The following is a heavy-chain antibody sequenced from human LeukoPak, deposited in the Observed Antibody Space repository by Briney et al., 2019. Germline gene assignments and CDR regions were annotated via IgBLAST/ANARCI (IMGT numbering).Heavy chain of an antibody. J-gene: IGHJ6*03. CDR3: ARVSGYCSSTSCYKGYYYYVDV. D-gene: IGHD2-2*02. Sequence: SETLSLTCTVSGGSISSYYWSWIRQPAGKGLEWIGRIYTSGSTNYDPSLKSRVTMSVDTSKNQFSLKLSSVTAADTAVYYCARVSGYCSSTSCYKGYYYYVDVWGKGTTVTVSS. CDR1: GGSISSYY. V-gene: IGHV4-4*07. CDR2: IYTSGST.